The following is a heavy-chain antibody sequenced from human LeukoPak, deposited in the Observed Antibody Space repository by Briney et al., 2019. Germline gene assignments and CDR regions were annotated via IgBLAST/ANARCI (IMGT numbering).Heavy chain of an antibody. V-gene: IGHV3-48*03. Sequence: GGSLRLSCAASGFTFSSYEMNWVRQAPGKGLEWVSYISSSGSTIYYADSVKGRFTISRDNAKNSLYLQMNSLRAEDTAVYYCAREASYSSSWATFDFWGQGILVTVSS. J-gene: IGHJ4*02. CDR3: AREASYSSSWATFDF. D-gene: IGHD6-13*01. CDR1: GFTFSSYE. CDR2: ISSSGSTI.